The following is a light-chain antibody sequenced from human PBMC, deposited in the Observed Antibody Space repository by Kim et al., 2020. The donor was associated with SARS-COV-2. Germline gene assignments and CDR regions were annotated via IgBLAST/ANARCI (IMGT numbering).Light chain of an antibody. V-gene: IGLV2-23*02. Sequence: QSALTQPASVSGSPGQSITISCTGTSNDVGNYNLVSWYQQHPGKAPKLKIYEVTKRPSGVSNRFSGSKSGNTASLTISGLQAEDEADYYCCSYAGSSTSVFGTGTKV. J-gene: IGLJ1*01. CDR1: SNDVGNYNL. CDR2: EVT. CDR3: CSYAGSSTSV.